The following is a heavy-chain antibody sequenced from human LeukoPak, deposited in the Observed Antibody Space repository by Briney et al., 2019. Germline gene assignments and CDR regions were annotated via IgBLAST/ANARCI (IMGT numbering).Heavy chain of an antibody. J-gene: IGHJ6*02. D-gene: IGHD2-2*01. CDR3: ARPRENIVVVPAAIRYYYGMDV. V-gene: IGHV1-69*13. Sequence: ASVKVSCKASGGTFSSYAISWVRQAPGQGLEWMGGIIPIFGTANYAQKFQGRVTITADESTSTAYMELSSLRSEDTAVYYCARPRENIVVVPAAIRYYYGMDVWGQGTTVTVSS. CDR2: IIPIFGTA. CDR1: GGTFSSYA.